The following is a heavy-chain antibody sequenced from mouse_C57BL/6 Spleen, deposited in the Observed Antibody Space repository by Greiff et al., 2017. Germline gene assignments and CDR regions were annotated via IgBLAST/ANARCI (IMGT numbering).Heavy chain of an antibody. CDR1: GFTFSNYW. CDR2: IRLKSDNYAT. V-gene: IGHV6-3*01. Sequence: EVQLVESGGGLVQPGGSMKLSCVASGFTFSNYWMNWVRQSPEKGLEWVAQIRLKSDNYATHYAESVKGRLTITRDDSKSSVYLRMNNLRAEDTGIYYCADDGYPDYAKDYWGQGTSVTVSS. D-gene: IGHD2-3*01. CDR3: ADDGYPDYAKDY. J-gene: IGHJ4*01.